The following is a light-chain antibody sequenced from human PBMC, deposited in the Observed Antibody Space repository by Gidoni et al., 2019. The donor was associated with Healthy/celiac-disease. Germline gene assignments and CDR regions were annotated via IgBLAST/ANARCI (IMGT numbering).Light chain of an antibody. V-gene: IGLV4-69*01. CDR1: SVHSSYA. Sequence: QLVLTQSPSASASLGAPVKLTCTLSSVHSSYAIAWHQQQPEKGPRYLMKLNSDGSHSKGDGIPDRFSGSSSGSERYLTISSLQSEDEADYYCQTWGTGTNWVFGGGTKLTVL. J-gene: IGLJ3*02. CDR3: QTWGTGTNWV. CDR2: LNSDGSH.